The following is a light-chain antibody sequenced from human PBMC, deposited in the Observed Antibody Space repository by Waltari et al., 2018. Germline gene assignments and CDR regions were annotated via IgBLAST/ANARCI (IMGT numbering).Light chain of an antibody. Sequence: QLPKHPSPVSASLGATVPITCRASQNISTNVNWYQQKPGKAPKLLIYGALKLQYDVPSRFSGSGSGTDFTLTITGLQPEDFATYHCQQSHTVPHTFGQGTKVDI. CDR3: QQSHTVPHT. CDR1: QNISTN. J-gene: IGKJ2*01. CDR2: GAL. V-gene: IGKV1-39*01.